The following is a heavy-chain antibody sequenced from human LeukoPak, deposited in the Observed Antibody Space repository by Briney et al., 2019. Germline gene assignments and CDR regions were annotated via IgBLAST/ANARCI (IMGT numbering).Heavy chain of an antibody. CDR2: INPNSGGT. Sequence: GASVKVSCKASGCTFTGYYMHWVRQAPGQGLEWMGWINPNSGGTNYAQKFQGRVTMTRDTSISTAYMELSRLRSDDTAVYYCARVYDSSGYYPSGFDYWGQGTLVTVSS. V-gene: IGHV1-2*02. D-gene: IGHD3-22*01. J-gene: IGHJ4*02. CDR3: ARVYDSSGYYPSGFDY. CDR1: GCTFTGYY.